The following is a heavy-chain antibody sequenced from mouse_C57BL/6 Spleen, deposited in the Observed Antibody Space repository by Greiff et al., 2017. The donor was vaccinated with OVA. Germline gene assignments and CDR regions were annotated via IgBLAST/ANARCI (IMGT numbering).Heavy chain of an antibody. D-gene: IGHD1-1*01. CDR2: ISTYYGDA. CDR3: ARRDYGSSLDY. CDR1: GYTFTDYA. J-gene: IGHJ2*01. Sequence: QVQLQQSGPELVRPGVSVKFSCKGSGYTFTDYAMHWVKQSPANSLEWIGVISTYYGDASYNQKFKDKATMTVDKSSSTAYMELARLTSEDSDDYYCARRDYGSSLDYWGQGTTLTVSS. V-gene: IGHV1-67*01.